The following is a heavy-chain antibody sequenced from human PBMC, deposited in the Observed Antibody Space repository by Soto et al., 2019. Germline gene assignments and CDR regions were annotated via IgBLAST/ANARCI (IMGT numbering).Heavy chain of an antibody. CDR2: IYYSGST. J-gene: IGHJ4*02. V-gene: IGHV4-30-4*01. CDR3: AREEGATTYLDY. Sequence: SETLSLTCAVSGGSISSGDYYWSWIRQPPGKGLEWIGYIYYSGSTYYNPSLKSRVTISVDTSKNQFSLKLSSVTAADTAVYYCAREEGATTYLDYWGQGTLVAVSS. D-gene: IGHD1-26*01. CDR1: GGSISSGDYY.